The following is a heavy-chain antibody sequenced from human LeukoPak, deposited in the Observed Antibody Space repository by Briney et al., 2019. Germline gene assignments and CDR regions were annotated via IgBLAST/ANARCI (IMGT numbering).Heavy chain of an antibody. J-gene: IGHJ3*02. Sequence: ASVKVSCKASGYTFTSYGISWLRQTPGQGLEWMGWISTYNGHTNYAQKLQGRVTMTTDTSTSTAYMELRNLRSDDTAVYYCARGGRWELPRPYAFDIWGQGTMVTVSS. CDR2: ISTYNGHT. CDR3: ARGGRWELPRPYAFDI. D-gene: IGHD1-26*01. CDR1: GYTFTSYG. V-gene: IGHV1-18*01.